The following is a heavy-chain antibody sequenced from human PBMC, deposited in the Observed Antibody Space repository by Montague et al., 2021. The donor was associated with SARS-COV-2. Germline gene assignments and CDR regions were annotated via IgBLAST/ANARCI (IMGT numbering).Heavy chain of an antibody. J-gene: IGHJ5*02. Sequence: SETLSLTCAVYGGSFSNYYLTWIRQSPGKRLEWIGEINHTGSTTYNPSLKSRVTISVDTSKNQFSLKLTSVTVADTALYYCARPFRMVMAGMPILTWGQGTLVTVSS. CDR1: GGSFSNYY. D-gene: IGHD6-19*01. CDR3: ARPFRMVMAGMPILT. V-gene: IGHV4-34*01. CDR2: INHTGST.